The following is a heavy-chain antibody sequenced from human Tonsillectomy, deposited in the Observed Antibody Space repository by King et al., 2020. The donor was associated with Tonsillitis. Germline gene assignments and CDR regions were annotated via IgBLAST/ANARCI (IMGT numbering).Heavy chain of an antibody. CDR1: GGSISSYY. Sequence: LQESGPGLVKPSETLSLTCTVSGGSISSYYWSWIRQPPGKGLEWIGYIYYSGSTNYNPSLKSRVTISVDTSKNQFSLKLSSVTAADTAVYYCARDSGSYEIDYWGQGTLVTVSS. CDR2: IYYSGST. D-gene: IGHD1-26*01. CDR3: ARDSGSYEIDY. V-gene: IGHV4-59*01. J-gene: IGHJ4*02.